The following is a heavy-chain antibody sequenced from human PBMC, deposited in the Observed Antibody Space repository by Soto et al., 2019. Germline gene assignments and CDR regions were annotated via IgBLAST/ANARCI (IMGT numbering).Heavy chain of an antibody. J-gene: IGHJ5*01. D-gene: IGHD2-8*02. Sequence: TLSLTCTLSGGSVRAPDWWNWVRQSPDKGLEWIAEVHISGHSNYNPSLRSRVSVSIDSSKNQFYLNLISVTAADTAIYYCARVRQGCTANNCYFDPWGQGTQVTVSS. CDR2: VHISGHS. CDR3: ARVRQGCTANNCYFDP. V-gene: IGHV4-4*02. CDR1: GGSVRAPDW.